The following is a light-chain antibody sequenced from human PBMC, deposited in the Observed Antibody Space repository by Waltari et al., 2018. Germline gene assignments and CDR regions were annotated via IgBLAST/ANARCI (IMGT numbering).Light chain of an antibody. J-gene: IGKJ4*01. CDR2: RAS. Sequence: DIQMTQSPSSLYASVGDTVTITCQASQGIGNNLNWYQQKPGKAPKLLIYRASSLQSVIPSRFSGSGSGTDFTLTISSLQPEDFATYYCQQGYSYPLTFGGGTKVEIK. CDR3: QQGYSYPLT. V-gene: IGKV1-16*01. CDR1: QGIGNN.